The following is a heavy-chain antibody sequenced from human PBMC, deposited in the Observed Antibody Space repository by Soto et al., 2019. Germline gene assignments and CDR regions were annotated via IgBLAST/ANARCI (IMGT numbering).Heavy chain of an antibody. CDR3: TTGLYGSGSSGGMDV. CDR1: GFTIDNYG. J-gene: IGHJ6*02. V-gene: IGHV3-15*01. Sequence: AGGSLRLSCAASGFTIDNYGMSWVRQVPGKGLEWVSGMYWKTDGGTTDYAAPVKGRFTISRDDSKNTLYLLMNSLKTEDTAVYYCTTGLYGSGSSGGMDVWGQGTTVTVSS. D-gene: IGHD3-10*01. CDR2: MYWKTDGGTT.